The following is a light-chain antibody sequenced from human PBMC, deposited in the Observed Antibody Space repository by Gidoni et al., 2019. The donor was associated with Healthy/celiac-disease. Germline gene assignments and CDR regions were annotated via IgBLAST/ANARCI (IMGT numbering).Light chain of an antibody. CDR3: MQALQTPYT. Sequence: DIVMTQSPLSLSVTPGEPASISCRSSQCLLHSNGYNYLDWYLQKPGQSPQLLIYLGSNRASGVPDRFSGSGSGKDFTLKISRVEAEDVGVYYCMQALQTPYTFGQGTKLEIK. CDR2: LGS. CDR1: QCLLHSNGYNY. J-gene: IGKJ2*01. V-gene: IGKV2-28*01.